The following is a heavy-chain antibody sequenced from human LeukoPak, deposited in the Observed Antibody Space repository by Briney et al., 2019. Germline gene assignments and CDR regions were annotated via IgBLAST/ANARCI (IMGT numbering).Heavy chain of an antibody. CDR1: GGSISSYY. CDR2: IYYSGST. D-gene: IGHD3-3*01. Sequence: SETLSLTCTVSGGSISSYYWGWIRQPPGKGLEWIGSIYYSGSTYYNPSLKSRVTISVDTSKNQFSLKLSSVTAADTAVYYCARHDYDFWSGYYSGNWFDPWGQGTLVTVSS. CDR3: ARHDYDFWSGYYSGNWFDP. J-gene: IGHJ5*02. V-gene: IGHV4-39*01.